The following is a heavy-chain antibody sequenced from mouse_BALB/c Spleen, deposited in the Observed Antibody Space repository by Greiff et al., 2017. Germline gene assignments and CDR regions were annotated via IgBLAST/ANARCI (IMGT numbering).Heavy chain of an antibody. Sequence: DVQLVESGGGLVQPGGSLKLSCAASGFTFSSYTMSWVRQTPEKRLEWVAYISNGGGSTYYPDTVKGRFTISRDNAKNTLYLQMSSLKSEDTAMYYCASPDYYGSSYYAMDYWGQGTSVTVSS. CDR2: ISNGGGST. V-gene: IGHV5-12-2*01. D-gene: IGHD1-1*01. J-gene: IGHJ4*01. CDR3: ASPDYYGSSYYAMDY. CDR1: GFTFSSYT.